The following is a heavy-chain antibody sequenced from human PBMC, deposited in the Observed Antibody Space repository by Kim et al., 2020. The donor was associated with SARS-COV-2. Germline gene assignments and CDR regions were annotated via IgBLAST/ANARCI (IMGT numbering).Heavy chain of an antibody. D-gene: IGHD6-13*01. CDR3: VKGIAFDP. J-gene: IGHJ5*02. V-gene: IGHV4-4*07. Sequence: RGSTTSHPDLKSRVTMSVDTPKNQISLKLSSVTAADTAVYYCVKGIAFDPWGQGTLVTVSS. CDR2: RGST.